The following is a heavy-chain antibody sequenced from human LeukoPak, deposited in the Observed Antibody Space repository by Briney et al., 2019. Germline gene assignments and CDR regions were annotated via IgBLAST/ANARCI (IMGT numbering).Heavy chain of an antibody. CDR2: ISSSGTTI. CDR1: GITLSNYG. J-gene: IGHJ4*02. V-gene: IGHV3-48*04. CDR3: AREGSTLGSSGSGSHYNFDY. D-gene: IGHD3-10*01. Sequence: GGSLRLSCTVSGITLSNYGMSWVRQAPGKGPEWVSYISSSGTTIYYADSVRGRFTISRDNAKNSLYLQMNSLRAEDTAVYYCAREGSTLGSSGSGSHYNFDYWGQGTLVTVSS.